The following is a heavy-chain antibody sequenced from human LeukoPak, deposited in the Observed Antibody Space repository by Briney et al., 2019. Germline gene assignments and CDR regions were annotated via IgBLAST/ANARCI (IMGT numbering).Heavy chain of an antibody. CDR2: IYYSGST. CDR3: ASRQIVVVPAATGHAFDI. Sequence: PSETLSLTCTVSGGSISSSSYSWGWIRQPPGKGLEWIGSIYYSGSTYYNPSLKSRVTISVDTSKNQFSLKLSSVTAADTAVYYCASRQIVVVPAATGHAFDIWGQGTMVTVSS. V-gene: IGHV4-39*01. J-gene: IGHJ3*02. CDR1: GGSISSSSYS. D-gene: IGHD2-2*01.